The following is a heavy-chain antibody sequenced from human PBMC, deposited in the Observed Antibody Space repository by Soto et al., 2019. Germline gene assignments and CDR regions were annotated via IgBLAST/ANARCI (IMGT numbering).Heavy chain of an antibody. CDR1: GYRLDGAW. V-gene: IGHV5-51*01. CDR2: IKPGGSDI. D-gene: IGHD3-16*01. J-gene: IGHJ4*02. Sequence: EVQLVQSGAEVKKPGESLKISCKGAGYRLDGAWIGWVRQMPVKGLEWMGIIKPGGSDIRYSPSFRDQVTISAAAAVNTAYHQWNILKASDTAIYYSARGISYVCDYWGQGTLVTVYS. CDR3: ARGISYVCDY.